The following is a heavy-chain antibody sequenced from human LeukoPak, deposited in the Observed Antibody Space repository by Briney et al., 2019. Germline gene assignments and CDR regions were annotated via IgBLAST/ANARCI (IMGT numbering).Heavy chain of an antibody. CDR1: GYTFTGYY. CDR2: INPNSGGT. Sequence: ASVKVSCKASGYTFTGYYMHWVRQAPGQGLEWMGWINPNSGGTNYAQKFQGRVTMTRDTSISTAYMELSRLRSDDTAVYYCARGLGYYDSSGRNWGQGTLVTVSS. J-gene: IGHJ4*02. D-gene: IGHD3-22*01. CDR3: ARGLGYYDSSGRN. V-gene: IGHV1-2*02.